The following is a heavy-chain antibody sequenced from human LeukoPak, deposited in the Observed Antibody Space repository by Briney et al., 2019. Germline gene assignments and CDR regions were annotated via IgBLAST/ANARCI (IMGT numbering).Heavy chain of an antibody. D-gene: IGHD3-22*01. CDR3: ARGRGSAYYDSSGDDDAFVI. CDR2: ISSSSSYI. J-gene: IGHJ3*02. V-gene: IGHV3-21*01. Sequence: GGSLRLSCAASGFTFSSYSMNWVRQAPGKGLEWVSSISSSSSYIYYADSVKGRFTISRDNAKNSLYLQMNSLRAEDTAVYYCARGRGSAYYDSSGDDDAFVIWGQDTMVTVP. CDR1: GFTFSSYS.